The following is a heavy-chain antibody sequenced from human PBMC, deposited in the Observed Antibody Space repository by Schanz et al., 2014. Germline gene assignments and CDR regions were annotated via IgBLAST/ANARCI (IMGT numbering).Heavy chain of an antibody. V-gene: IGHV3-23*01. J-gene: IGHJ4*02. CDR1: GFTFSTYA. Sequence: DVQLLESGGGLVQPGGSLRLSCAASGFTFSTYAMSWVRQAPGKGLEWVSSISHSGGSKYYADSVKGRFTISRDNSENTLYLQMNSLRAEDTAVYYCAKQIHYDILTVTRNCGQGTLVTVSS. CDR3: AKQIHYDILTVTRN. D-gene: IGHD3-9*01. CDR2: ISHSGGSK.